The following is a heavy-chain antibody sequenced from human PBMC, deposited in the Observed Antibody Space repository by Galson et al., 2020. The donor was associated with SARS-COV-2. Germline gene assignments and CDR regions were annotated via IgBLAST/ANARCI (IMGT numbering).Heavy chain of an antibody. J-gene: IGHJ4*02. CDR2: IKQDGSDR. CDR3: ARDQDGYNDF. CDR1: GFTFSTYW. Sequence: PGGSLRLSCAASGFTFSTYWMSWVRQAPGRGLEWVANIKQDGSDRYYVDSVKGRFTISTDNAKNSVHLQMNSLRAEDTAVYFCARDQDGYNDFWGQGTLVTVSS. D-gene: IGHD5-12*01. V-gene: IGHV3-7*01.